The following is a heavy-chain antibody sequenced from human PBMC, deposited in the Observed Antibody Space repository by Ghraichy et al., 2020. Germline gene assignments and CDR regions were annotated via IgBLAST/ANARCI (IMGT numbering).Heavy chain of an antibody. CDR3: ASVFPGSLTNWFYP. Sequence: GGSLRLTCAASGFTFSSYEMNWVRQAPGKGLEWISYISSSGSTIYYADSVKGRFTISRDNAKNSLYLQMNSLRAEDTAVYYCASVFPGSLTNWFYPWGQGTLVTVSS. V-gene: IGHV3-48*03. J-gene: IGHJ5*02. D-gene: IGHD3-10*01. CDR2: ISSSGSTI. CDR1: GFTFSSYE.